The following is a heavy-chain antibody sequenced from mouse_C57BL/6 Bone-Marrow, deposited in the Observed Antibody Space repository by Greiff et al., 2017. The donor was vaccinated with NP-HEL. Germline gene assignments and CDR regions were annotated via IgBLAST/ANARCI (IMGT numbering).Heavy chain of an antibody. CDR3: ARGVYYYGSSYYYFDY. CDR2: IYPRSGNT. V-gene: IGHV1-81*01. Sequence: VHLVESGAELARPGASVKLSCKASGYTFTSYGISWVKQRPGQGLEWIGEIYPRSGNTYYNEKFKGKATLTADKSSSTAYMELRSLTSEDSAVYFCARGVYYYGSSYYYFDYWGQGTTLTVSS. J-gene: IGHJ2*01. CDR1: GYTFTSYG. D-gene: IGHD1-1*01.